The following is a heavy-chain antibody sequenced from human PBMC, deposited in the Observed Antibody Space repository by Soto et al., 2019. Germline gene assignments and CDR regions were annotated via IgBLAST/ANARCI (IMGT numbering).Heavy chain of an antibody. V-gene: IGHV4-59*12. J-gene: IGHJ5*02. CDR1: GGSISTYY. Sequence: SATLSLTCTVSGGSISTYYWSWIRQPPGKALVWIGYIYHSGSTNYNPSLKSRVTISVDKSKNQFSLKLSSVTAADTAVYYCAKGYSSGRWFDPWGQGTLVTVSS. CDR2: IYHSGST. CDR3: AKGYSSGRWFDP. D-gene: IGHD6-19*01.